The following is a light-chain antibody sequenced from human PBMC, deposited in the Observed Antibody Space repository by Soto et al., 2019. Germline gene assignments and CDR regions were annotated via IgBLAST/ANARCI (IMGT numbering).Light chain of an antibody. CDR1: QSISSY. Sequence: DIQMTQSPSSLSASVGDRVTITCRASQSISSYLNWYQQKPGKAPKLLIYAASSLQSGVPSRFSGSGSGTDFTLTINSLQPEDFAPYDCQQSYSTPRTFGQGHKLEIK. CDR2: AAS. CDR3: QQSYSTPRT. J-gene: IGKJ2*01. V-gene: IGKV1-39*01.